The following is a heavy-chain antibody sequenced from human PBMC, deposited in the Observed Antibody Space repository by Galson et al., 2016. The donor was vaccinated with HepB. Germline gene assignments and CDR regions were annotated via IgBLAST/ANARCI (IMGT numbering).Heavy chain of an antibody. CDR3: AKEYQWLAFDY. CDR1: GFTFSSYT. V-gene: IGHV3-23*01. D-gene: IGHD6-19*01. J-gene: IGHJ4*02. Sequence: SLRLSCAASGFTFSSYTMSWVRQAPGKGLEWVSSIRGSGSNSWYADSVKGRFTISRENSKNTLYLQMSSLRAEDTAVYYCAKEYQWLAFDYWGQGTLVTVSS. CDR2: IRGSGSNS.